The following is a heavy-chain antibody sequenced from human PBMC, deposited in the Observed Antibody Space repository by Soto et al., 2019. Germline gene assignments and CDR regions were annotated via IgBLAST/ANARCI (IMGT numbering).Heavy chain of an antibody. CDR3: ARLKYCSSTSCPPAAGWFDP. CDR2: IYYSGST. D-gene: IGHD2-2*01. V-gene: IGHV4-39*01. J-gene: IGHJ5*02. Sequence: SETLSLTCTVSGGSISSSSYYWGWIRQPPGKGLEWIGSIYYSGSTYYNPTLKSRVTISVATSKTQFSLKLSSLTAADTAVYYCARLKYCSSTSCPPAAGWFDPWGQGTLVTVSS. CDR1: GGSISSSSYY.